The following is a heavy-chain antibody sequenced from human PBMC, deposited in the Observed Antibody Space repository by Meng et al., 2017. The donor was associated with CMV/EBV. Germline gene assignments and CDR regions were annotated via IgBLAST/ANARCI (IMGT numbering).Heavy chain of an antibody. Sequence: EMLLVVSGGGLVQPGGSLRLSCTASGFSVSSNYMSWVRQAPGKGLEWISIIYGSGNTYYGDSVKGRFTISRDNFRNTLYLQMNSLRAEDTAVYYCAREIPQAWASWGQGTLVTVSS. CDR2: IYGSGNT. J-gene: IGHJ5*02. CDR1: GFSVSSNY. D-gene: IGHD2-21*01. CDR3: AREIPQAWAS. V-gene: IGHV3-66*01.